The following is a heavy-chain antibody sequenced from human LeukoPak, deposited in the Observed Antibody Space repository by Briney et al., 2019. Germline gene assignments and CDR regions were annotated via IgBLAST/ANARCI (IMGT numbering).Heavy chain of an antibody. Sequence: PGGSLRLSCAASGFTFSSYSMNWVRQAPGKGLEWVSSISSSSSYIYYADSVKGRFTISRDNAKNSLYLQMNSLRAEDTAVYYGAREMSSSSGFDYWGQGTLVTVSS. J-gene: IGHJ4*02. D-gene: IGHD6-6*01. V-gene: IGHV3-21*01. CDR3: AREMSSSSGFDY. CDR1: GFTFSSYS. CDR2: ISSSSSYI.